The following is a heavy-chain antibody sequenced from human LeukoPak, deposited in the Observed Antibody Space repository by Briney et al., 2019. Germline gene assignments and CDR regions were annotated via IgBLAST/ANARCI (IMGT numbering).Heavy chain of an antibody. Sequence: SETLSLTCTVSGGSISTSNYYWGWIRQPPGKGLEWIGRIYTSGSTNYNPSLKSRVTMSVDTSKNQFSLKLSSVTAADTAVYYCARMVYGSGSYFDYWGQGTLVTVSS. J-gene: IGHJ4*02. V-gene: IGHV4-39*07. CDR1: GGSISTSNYY. CDR2: IYTSGST. CDR3: ARMVYGSGSYFDY. D-gene: IGHD3-10*01.